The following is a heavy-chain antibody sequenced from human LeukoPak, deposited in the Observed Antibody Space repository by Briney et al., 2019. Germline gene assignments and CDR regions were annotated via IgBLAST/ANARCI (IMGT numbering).Heavy chain of an antibody. CDR2: ISGGGDST. J-gene: IGHJ4*02. V-gene: IGHV3-23*01. D-gene: IGHD5-18*01. Sequence: PGGSLRLSCAASGFTFATYAMNWVRQAPGKGLEWVSIISGGGDSTYYADFVKGRLTISRDNSKNTLYLQFNSLRAEDTAVYYCAKGRGYSYGSFDHWGQGTLVTVSS. CDR1: GFTFATYA. CDR3: AKGRGYSYGSFDH.